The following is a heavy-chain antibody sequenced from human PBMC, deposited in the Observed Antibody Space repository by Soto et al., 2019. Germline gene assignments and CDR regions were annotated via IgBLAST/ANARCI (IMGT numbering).Heavy chain of an antibody. D-gene: IGHD6-19*01. CDR3: SRFIMVGGWFDPNYYHGMDV. J-gene: IGHJ6*02. CDR2: ISGYNGNT. CDR1: GYTFSNYG. V-gene: IGHV1-18*01. Sequence: GASVKVSCKTSGYTFSNYGINWVRQAPGQGLEWMGWISGYNGNTNYAQTVQGRVTMTTDTSTGTVYMELRSLKSDDTAIYYCSRFIMVGGWFDPNYYHGMDVWGQGXTVTVYS.